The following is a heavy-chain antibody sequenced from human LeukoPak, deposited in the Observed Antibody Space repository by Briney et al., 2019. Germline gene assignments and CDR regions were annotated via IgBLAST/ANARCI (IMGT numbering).Heavy chain of an antibody. J-gene: IGHJ4*02. CDR1: GGSISSGSYY. Sequence: SETLSLTCTVSGGSISSGSYYWSWIRQPAGKGLEWIGSIYYSGSTYYNPSLKSRVTISVDTSKNQFSLKLSSVTAADTAVYYCARGIAVADDFDYWGQGTLVTVSS. D-gene: IGHD6-19*01. CDR3: ARGIAVADDFDY. V-gene: IGHV4-39*01. CDR2: IYYSGST.